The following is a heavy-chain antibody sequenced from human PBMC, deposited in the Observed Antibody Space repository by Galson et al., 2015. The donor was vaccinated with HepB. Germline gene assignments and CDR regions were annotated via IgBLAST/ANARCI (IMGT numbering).Heavy chain of an antibody. CDR3: AKDRRDTAMVIAYYFDY. V-gene: IGHV3-30*18. CDR1: GFTFSSYG. J-gene: IGHJ4*02. Sequence: SLRLSCAASGFTFSSYGMHWVRQAPGKGLEWVAVISYDGSNKYYADSVKGRFTISRDNSKNTLYLQMNSLRAKDTAVYYCAKDRRDTAMVIAYYFDYWGQGTLVTVSS. CDR2: ISYDGSNK. D-gene: IGHD5-18*01.